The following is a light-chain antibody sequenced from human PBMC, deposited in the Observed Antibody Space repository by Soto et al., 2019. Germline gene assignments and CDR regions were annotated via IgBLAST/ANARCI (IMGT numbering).Light chain of an antibody. CDR1: QSVSSSQ. Sequence: EIVLTQSPGTLSLSPGESATLSCRASQSVSSSQVAWYQQKPGQAPRLLIYGASSRATGIPERFSGVGSETDFTVTICRLEPEYFAVYYCQQYDTSPHTFGQGTKLEIK. V-gene: IGKV3-20*01. CDR3: QQYDTSPHT. J-gene: IGKJ2*01. CDR2: GAS.